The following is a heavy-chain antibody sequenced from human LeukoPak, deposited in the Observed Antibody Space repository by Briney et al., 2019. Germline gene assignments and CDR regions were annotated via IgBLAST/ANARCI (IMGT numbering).Heavy chain of an antibody. J-gene: IGHJ4*02. CDR1: GYTLTELS. CDR3: ARASEYYFDY. V-gene: IGHV1-2*02. CDR2: INPNSGGT. Sequence: ASVKVSCKVSGYTLTELSMHWVRQAPGQGLEWMGWINPNSGGTNYAQKFQGRVTMTRDTSISTAYMELSRLRSDDTAVYYCARASEYYFDYWGQGTLVTVSS.